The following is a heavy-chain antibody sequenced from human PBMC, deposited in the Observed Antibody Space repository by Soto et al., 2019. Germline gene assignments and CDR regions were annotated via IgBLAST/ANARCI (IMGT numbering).Heavy chain of an antibody. CDR1: GGTFSTYD. CDR3: ARDRSSSWYNGTFYFDS. J-gene: IGHJ4*02. V-gene: IGHV1-69*06. D-gene: IGHD2-2*01. CDR2: IIPAFDAT. Sequence: QVQLVQSGAELRRPGSSVKVSCTASGGTFSTYDISWVRQAPGQGLEWMGGIIPAFDATKFAQKFQGRLTITADKSTGTVDMELSSLSSEGTAVYYCARDRSSSWYNGTFYFDSWGQGTLVTVSS.